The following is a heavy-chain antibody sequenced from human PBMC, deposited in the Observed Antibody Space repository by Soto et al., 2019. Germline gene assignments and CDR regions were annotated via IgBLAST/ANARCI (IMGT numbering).Heavy chain of an antibody. CDR1: GFTFSSYA. Sequence: VGSLRLSCAASGFTFSSYAMSWVRQAPGKGLEWVSSISGSGGSTHYADSVKGRFTISRDNSKNTLYLQMNSLRAEDTAVFYCAKSVGFSYGFGSYYFDYWGQGTLVTVSS. V-gene: IGHV3-23*01. D-gene: IGHD5-18*01. CDR3: AKSVGFSYGFGSYYFDY. CDR2: ISGSGGST. J-gene: IGHJ4*02.